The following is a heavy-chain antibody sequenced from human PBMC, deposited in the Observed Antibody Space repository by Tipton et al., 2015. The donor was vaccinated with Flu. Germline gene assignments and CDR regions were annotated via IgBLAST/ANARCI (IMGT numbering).Heavy chain of an antibody. D-gene: IGHD2-21*01. J-gene: IGHJ3*01. V-gene: IGHV4-59*01. Sequence: TLSLTCSVSSGSISSYYWTWVRQAPGKGLEWIGYIYYTGTTSYNPSLESRVSISVDTSKTQSFLKLSSVTAADTAIYYCARDDARFPRAFDVWCRGTPVSVSS. CDR3: ARDDARFPRAFDV. CDR2: IYYTGTT. CDR1: SGSISSYY.